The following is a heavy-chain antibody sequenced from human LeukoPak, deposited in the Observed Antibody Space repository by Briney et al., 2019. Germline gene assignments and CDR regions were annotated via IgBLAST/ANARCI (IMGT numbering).Heavy chain of an antibody. Sequence: SQTLSLTCAVSGGSISSGGYSWSWIRQPPGKGLEWIGYIYHSGSTYYNPSLKSRVTISVDTSKKQFSLKLSSVTAADTAVYYCASESSGGNFDYWGQGTLVTVSS. D-gene: IGHD3-16*01. CDR1: GGSISSGGYS. CDR2: IYHSGST. V-gene: IGHV4-30-2*02. J-gene: IGHJ4*02. CDR3: ASESSGGNFDY.